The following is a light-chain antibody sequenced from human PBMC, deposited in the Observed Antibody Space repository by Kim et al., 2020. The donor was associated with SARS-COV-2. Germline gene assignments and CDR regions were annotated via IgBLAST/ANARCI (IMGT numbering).Light chain of an antibody. CDR1: NIGSKS. Sequence: SYELTQPRSVSVAPGKTARITCGGNNIGSKSVHWYQQKPGQAPVMVIYYDSDRPSGIPERFSGSNSGNTATLTISRVEAGDEADYYCQVWDSSSDVWVFGGVTKLTVL. CDR3: QVWDSSSDVWV. J-gene: IGLJ3*02. V-gene: IGLV3-21*04. CDR2: YDS.